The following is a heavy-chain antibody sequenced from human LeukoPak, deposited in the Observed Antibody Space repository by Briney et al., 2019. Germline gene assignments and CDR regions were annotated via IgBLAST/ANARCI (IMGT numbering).Heavy chain of an antibody. CDR2: ISSSGSTI. CDR3: ANLGPPGRDHYLES. J-gene: IGHJ4*02. CDR1: GFTFSDYY. D-gene: IGHD5-24*01. V-gene: IGHV3-11*04. Sequence: GGSLRLSCAASGFTFSDYYMSWIRQAPGKGLEWVSYISSSGSTIYYADSVKGRFIISRDNAKNSLYLQMSSLRDEDTAVYYCANLGPPGRDHYLESWGQGTLVTVSS.